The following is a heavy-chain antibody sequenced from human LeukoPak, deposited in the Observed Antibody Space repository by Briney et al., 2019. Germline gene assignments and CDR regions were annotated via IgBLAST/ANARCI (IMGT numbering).Heavy chain of an antibody. CDR3: ARKYYYDSSGRRYDAFDI. D-gene: IGHD3-22*01. CDR2: IYPGDSDT. V-gene: IGHV5-51*01. CDR1: GYSFTSYW. Sequence: KDGESLKISCKGSGYSFTSYWIGWVRQMPGKGLEWMGIIYPGDSDTRYSPSFQGQVTISADKSISTAYLQWSSLKASDTAMYYCARKYYYDSSGRRYDAFDIWGQGTMVTVSS. J-gene: IGHJ3*02.